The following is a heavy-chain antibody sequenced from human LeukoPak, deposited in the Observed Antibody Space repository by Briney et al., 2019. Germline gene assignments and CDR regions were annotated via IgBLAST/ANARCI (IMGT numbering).Heavy chain of an antibody. CDR2: IYHSGST. Sequence: SSETLSLTCTVSGYSISSGYYWGWIRQPPGKGLEWIGSIYHSGSTYYNPSLKSRVTISVDTSKNQFSLKLSSVTAADTAVYYCARDFGYGDYGNYWGQGALVTVSS. D-gene: IGHD4-17*01. CDR1: GYSISSGYY. J-gene: IGHJ4*02. CDR3: ARDFGYGDYGNY. V-gene: IGHV4-38-2*02.